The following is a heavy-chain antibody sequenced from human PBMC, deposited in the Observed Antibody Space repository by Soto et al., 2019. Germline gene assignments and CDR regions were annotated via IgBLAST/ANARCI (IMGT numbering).Heavy chain of an antibody. D-gene: IGHD4-17*01. Sequence: QVQLVESGGGVVQPGRSLRLSCAASRFTFSSYAIHWVRQAPGKGLEWVAVISYDGSNKYYADSVKGRFTISRDNSKNTLYLQMNSLRAEDTDVYYCARGAGTVTPYYYGMDVWGQGTTVTVSS. V-gene: IGHV3-30-3*01. CDR1: RFTFSSYA. CDR2: ISYDGSNK. CDR3: ARGAGTVTPYYYGMDV. J-gene: IGHJ6*02.